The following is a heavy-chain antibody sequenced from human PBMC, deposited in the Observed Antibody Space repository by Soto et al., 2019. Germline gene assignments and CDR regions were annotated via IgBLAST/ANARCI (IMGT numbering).Heavy chain of an antibody. V-gene: IGHV1-69*04. CDR2: VNPILSMS. D-gene: IGHD3-10*01. CDR3: ATSYGSGYRAFDY. Sequence: QVQLVQSGAEVKRPGSSVKVSCKASGDTFSFYSINWVRQAPGLGLEWMGRVNPILSMSNYAQRFQGRVTMTTDKSTSTAYMELRRLRSEDTAMYYCATSYGSGYRAFDYWGQGALVTVSS. J-gene: IGHJ4*02. CDR1: GDTFSFYS.